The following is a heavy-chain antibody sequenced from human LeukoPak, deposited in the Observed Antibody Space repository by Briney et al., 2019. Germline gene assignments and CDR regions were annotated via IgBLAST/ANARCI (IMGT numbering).Heavy chain of an antibody. CDR1: GFTFSNYP. CDR3: AKAKEELLTEDFDY. CDR2: ISESGDVT. Sequence: GGSPRLSCVVSGFTFSNYPMSWVRQAPGKGLEWVSVISESGDVTHYADSMKGRFTISRDNTKNTLSLHMNSLRAEDTAVYYCAKAKEELLTEDFDYWGQGTLVTVSS. D-gene: IGHD1-26*01. J-gene: IGHJ4*02. V-gene: IGHV3-23*01.